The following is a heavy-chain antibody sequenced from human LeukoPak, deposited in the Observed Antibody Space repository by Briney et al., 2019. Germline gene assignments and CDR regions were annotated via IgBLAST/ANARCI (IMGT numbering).Heavy chain of an antibody. J-gene: IGHJ4*02. D-gene: IGHD2-15*01. CDR2: ISSSSSYI. V-gene: IGHV3-21*01. CDR3: ARVDCSGGGCYLDY. CDR1: GFTFSSYS. Sequence: GGSLRLSCAASGFTFSSYSMNWVRQAPGKGLEWVSSISSSSSYIYYADSVRGRFTISRDNAKNSLYLQMNSLRAEDTAVYYCARVDCSGGGCYLDYWGQGTLVTVSS.